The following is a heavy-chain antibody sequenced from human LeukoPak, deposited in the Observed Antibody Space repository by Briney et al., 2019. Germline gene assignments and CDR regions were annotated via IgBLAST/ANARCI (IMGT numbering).Heavy chain of an antibody. CDR1: GGSISSYY. D-gene: IGHD3-10*01. CDR3: ARGVPMVRPCLDS. Sequence: SETLSLTCTVSGGSISSYYWSWIRQPPGKGLEWIGYIYYSGSTNYNPSLKSRVTISVDTSKNQFSLKLSSVTAADTAIYYCARGVPMVRPCLDSWGQGTLITVSS. V-gene: IGHV4-59*12. J-gene: IGHJ4*02. CDR2: IYYSGST.